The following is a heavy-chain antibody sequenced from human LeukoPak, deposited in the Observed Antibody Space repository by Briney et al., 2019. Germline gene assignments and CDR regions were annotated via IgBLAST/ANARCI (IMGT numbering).Heavy chain of an antibody. CDR2: ISGSGGST. Sequence: GGSLRLSCAASGFTFSSYAMSWVRQAPGKGLEWVSAISGSGGSTYCADSVKGRFTISRDNSKNTLYLQMNSLRAEDTAVYYCAKDRGNPYYDFWSGPRGYYGMDVWGQGTTVTVSS. CDR1: GFTFSSYA. J-gene: IGHJ6*02. V-gene: IGHV3-23*01. CDR3: AKDRGNPYYDFWSGPRGYYGMDV. D-gene: IGHD3-3*01.